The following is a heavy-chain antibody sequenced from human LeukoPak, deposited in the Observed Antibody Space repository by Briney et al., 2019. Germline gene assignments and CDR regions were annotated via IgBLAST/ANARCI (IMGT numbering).Heavy chain of an antibody. D-gene: IGHD6-13*01. CDR2: ISSSSSYI. CDR3: ARVGRQLVLAYDY. Sequence: GGSLRLSRAASGLTFRRYGMHWVRQAPGKGLEWVSSISSSSSYIYYADSVKGRFTISRDNAKNSLYLQMNSLRAEDTAVYYCARVGRQLVLAYDYWGQGTLVTVSS. J-gene: IGHJ4*02. V-gene: IGHV3-21*01. CDR1: GLTFRRYG.